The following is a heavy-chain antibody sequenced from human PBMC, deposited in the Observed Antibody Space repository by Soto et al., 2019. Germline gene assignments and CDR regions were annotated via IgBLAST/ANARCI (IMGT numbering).Heavy chain of an antibody. J-gene: IGHJ3*02. CDR1: GGSISSGGYY. D-gene: IGHD2-15*01. CDR3: ARGGIVVVVAARDAFDI. V-gene: IGHV4-31*03. CDR2: IYYSGST. Sequence: PSETLSLTCTVSGGSISSGGYYWSWIRQHPGKGLEWIGYIYYSGSTYYNPSLKSRVTISVDTSKNQFSLKLSSVTAADTAVYYFARGGIVVVVAARDAFDIWGQGTMVTVSS.